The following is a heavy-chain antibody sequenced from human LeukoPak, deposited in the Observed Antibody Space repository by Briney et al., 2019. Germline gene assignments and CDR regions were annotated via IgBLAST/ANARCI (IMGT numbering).Heavy chain of an antibody. CDR3: ARDGYCTSTSCSGVPKI. D-gene: IGHD2-2*03. V-gene: IGHV1-2*02. CDR2: INPNSGGA. J-gene: IGHJ4*02. Sequence: ASVKVSCEASGYTFSDYYIHWVRQAPGQGLEWMGWINPNSGGANYAQKFQGRVTLTRDTSISTAYMELSRLTSDDTAVYYCARDGYCTSTSCSGVPKIWGQGTLVTVSS. CDR1: GYTFSDYY.